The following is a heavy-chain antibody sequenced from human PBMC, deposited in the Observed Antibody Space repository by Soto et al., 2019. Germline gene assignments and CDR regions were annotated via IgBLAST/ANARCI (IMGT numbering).Heavy chain of an antibody. CDR3: ATALSDRSTGRNYFDY. CDR1: GYTLTELS. J-gene: IGHJ4*02. Sequence: ASLKVSCKVSGYTLTELSMHWVRQAPGKGLEWMGGFDPEDGETIYAQKFQGRVTMTEDTSTDTAYMELSSLRSEDTAVYYCATALSDRSTGRNYFDYWGQGTLVTVSS. D-gene: IGHD1-26*01. CDR2: FDPEDGET. V-gene: IGHV1-24*01.